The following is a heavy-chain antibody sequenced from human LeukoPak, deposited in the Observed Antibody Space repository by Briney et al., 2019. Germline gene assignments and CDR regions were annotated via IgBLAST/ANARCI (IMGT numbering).Heavy chain of an antibody. CDR2: IYYSGST. D-gene: IGHD2-2*02. V-gene: IGHV4-30-4*08. CDR3: ANSPILVVPAAIRGRDFDI. CDR1: GGSISSGDYY. J-gene: IGHJ3*02. Sequence: PSETLSLTCTVSGGSISSGDYYWSWIRQPPGKGLEWIGYIYYSGSTYYNPSLKSRVTISVDTSKNQSSLKLSSVTAADTAVYYCANSPILVVPAAIRGRDFDIWGQGTMVTVPS.